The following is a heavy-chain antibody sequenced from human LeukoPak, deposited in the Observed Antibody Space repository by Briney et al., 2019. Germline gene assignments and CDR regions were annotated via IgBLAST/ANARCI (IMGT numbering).Heavy chain of an antibody. V-gene: IGHV4-39*01. CDR3: AYSSGFLRWFDP. Sequence: SETLSLTCTVSGGSISSSSYYWGWIRQPPGKGLEWIGSIYYSGSTYYNPSLKSRVTISVDTSMNQFSLKLSSVTAADTAVYYCAYSSGFLRWFDPWGQGTLVTVSS. D-gene: IGHD6-19*01. CDR1: GGSISSSSYY. J-gene: IGHJ5*02. CDR2: IYYSGST.